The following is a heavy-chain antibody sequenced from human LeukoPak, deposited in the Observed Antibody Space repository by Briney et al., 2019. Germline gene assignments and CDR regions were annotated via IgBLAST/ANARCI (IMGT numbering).Heavy chain of an antibody. CDR2: ISVRSNYR. Sequence: GGSLTLSCAASASTFSDFSVNCVRQAPGKGLEWVSSISVRSNYRYYADSVRGRFTISRDDARDSLFLQMNSLRAEDTAVYFQEKVWRNNARGGYYYYYDYWGQGTLVTVSS. V-gene: IGHV3-21*01. CDR3: EKVWRNNARGGYYYYYDY. CDR1: ASTFSDFS. J-gene: IGHJ4*02. D-gene: IGHD3-22*01.